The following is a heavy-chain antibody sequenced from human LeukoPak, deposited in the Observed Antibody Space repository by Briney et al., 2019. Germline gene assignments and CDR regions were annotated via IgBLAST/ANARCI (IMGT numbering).Heavy chain of an antibody. J-gene: IGHJ4*02. Sequence: ASVKVSCKASGYTFTGYYMHWVRHAPGQGLEYMGRINSNSGGTNYAQKFQCRVTMTRDTSISTAYMELSRLRSDDTAVYYCARAVVYYDSSGYYFDYWGQGTLVTVSS. D-gene: IGHD3-22*01. CDR2: INSNSGGT. V-gene: IGHV1-2*06. CDR1: GYTFTGYY. CDR3: ARAVVYYDSSGYYFDY.